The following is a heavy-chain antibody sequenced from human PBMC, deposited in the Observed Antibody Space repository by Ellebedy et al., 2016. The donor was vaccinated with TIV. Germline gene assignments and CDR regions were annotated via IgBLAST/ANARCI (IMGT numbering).Heavy chain of an antibody. CDR3: ARVRRAARPAWFDP. Sequence: SETLSLTCAVYGGSFSGYYWSWIRQSPGKGLEWIGEITHSGSTIYNPSLKSRVSISVDTSKNQFSLKLSFVTAADTAVYYCARVRRAARPAWFDPWGQGTLVTVSS. D-gene: IGHD6-6*01. CDR2: ITHSGST. J-gene: IGHJ5*02. V-gene: IGHV4-34*01. CDR1: GGSFSGYY.